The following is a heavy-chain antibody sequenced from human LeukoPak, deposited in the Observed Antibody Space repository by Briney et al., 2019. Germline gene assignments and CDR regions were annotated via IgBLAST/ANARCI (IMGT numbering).Heavy chain of an antibody. J-gene: IGHJ4*02. Sequence: SETLSVTCSVSGGSISSSNYYWGWIRQPPGKGLEWIGSIYYSGTTYYNPSLESRVSISVDTSKNQFSLKLTSVTAADTAVYYCARHTGYSSGLYWGQGTLVTVPS. CDR1: GGSISSSNYY. D-gene: IGHD6-19*01. V-gene: IGHV4-39*01. CDR2: IYYSGTT. CDR3: ARHTGYSSGLY.